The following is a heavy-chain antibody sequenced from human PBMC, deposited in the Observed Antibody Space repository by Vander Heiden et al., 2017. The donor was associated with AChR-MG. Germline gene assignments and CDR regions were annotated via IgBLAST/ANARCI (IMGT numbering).Heavy chain of an antibody. D-gene: IGHD5-12*01. CDR1: GGSISSYY. CDR2: IYYSGST. V-gene: IGHV4-59*01. J-gene: IGHJ3*02. CDR3: ARGGDGYNYNAFDI. Sequence: QVQLQASGPGLVKPSETLSLTCTVSGGSISSYYWSWIRQPPGKGLEWIGYIYYSGSTNYNPSLKSRVTISVDTSKNQFSLKLSSVTAADTAVYYCARGGDGYNYNAFDIWGQGTMVTVSS.